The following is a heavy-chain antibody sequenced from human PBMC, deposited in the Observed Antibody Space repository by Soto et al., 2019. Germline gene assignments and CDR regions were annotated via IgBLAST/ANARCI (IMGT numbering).Heavy chain of an antibody. D-gene: IGHD3-22*01. CDR2: FDPEDGET. CDR3: ATGSVVITEIGYYYFDY. J-gene: IGHJ4*02. V-gene: IGHV1-24*01. Sequence: VKVSCKVSGYTLTELSMHWVRQAPGKGLEWMGGFDPEDGETIYAQKFQGRVTMTEDTSTDTAYMELSSLRSEDTAVYYCATGSVVITEIGYYYFDYWGQGTLVTVSS. CDR1: GYTLTELS.